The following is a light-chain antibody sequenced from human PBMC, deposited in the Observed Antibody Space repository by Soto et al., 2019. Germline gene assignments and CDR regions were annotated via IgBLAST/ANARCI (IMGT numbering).Light chain of an antibody. Sequence: QAVVTQEPSXXXXXXXXXXLTCGSSTGAVTSGHWPHWFQQKPGQAPRTLIYDTSNKHSWTPARFSGSLLGGKAALTLSGAQPEDEADYYCLVIFTGVGEVFGTGTKLTVL. CDR2: DTS. V-gene: IGLV7-46*01. CDR1: TGAVTSGHW. CDR3: LVIFTGVGEV. J-gene: IGLJ1*01.